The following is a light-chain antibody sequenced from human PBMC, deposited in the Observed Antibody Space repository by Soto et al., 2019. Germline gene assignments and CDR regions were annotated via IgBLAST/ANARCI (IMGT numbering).Light chain of an antibody. Sequence: EVVMTQSPATLSVSPGERATLSCRASETVATNLAWYQQKPGQAPRLLISGASTRAAGISHRFRGSGSGTEFTLTISSLRSEDFAVYYCQQRSTRPPLSFGGGTKVEIK. CDR1: ETVATN. J-gene: IGKJ4*01. CDR3: QQRSTRPPLS. CDR2: GAS. V-gene: IGKV3-15*01.